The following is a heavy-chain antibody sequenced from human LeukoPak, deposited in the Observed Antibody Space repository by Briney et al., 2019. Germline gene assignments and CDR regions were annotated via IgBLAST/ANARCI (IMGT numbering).Heavy chain of an antibody. CDR2: ISSSGSTI. Sequence: GGSLRLSCAASGFTFSSYEMNWVRQAPGKGLEWVSYISSSGSTIYYADSVKGRFTISGDNAKNSLYLQMNSLRAEDTAVYYCARVAPAYNWNYEDYWGQGTLVTVSS. D-gene: IGHD1-7*01. J-gene: IGHJ4*02. V-gene: IGHV3-48*03. CDR1: GFTFSSYE. CDR3: ARVAPAYNWNYEDY.